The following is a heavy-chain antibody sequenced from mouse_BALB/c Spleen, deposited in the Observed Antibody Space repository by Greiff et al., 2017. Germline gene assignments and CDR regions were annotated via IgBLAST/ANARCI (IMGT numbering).Heavy chain of an antibody. J-gene: IGHJ3*01. CDR3: ARRDGNYFAY. CDR1: GFTFSSFG. CDR2: ISSGSSTI. Sequence: DVKLVESGGGLVQPGGSRKLSCAASGFTFSSFGMHWVRQAPEKGLEWVAYISSGSSTIYYADTVKGRFTISRDNPKNTLFLQMTSLRSEDTAMYYCARRDGNYFAYWGQGTLVTVSA. V-gene: IGHV5-17*02. D-gene: IGHD2-1*01.